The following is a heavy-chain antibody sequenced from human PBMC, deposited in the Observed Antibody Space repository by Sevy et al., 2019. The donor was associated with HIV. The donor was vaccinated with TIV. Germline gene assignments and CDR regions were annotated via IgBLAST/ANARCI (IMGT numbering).Heavy chain of an antibody. CDR3: ASHYYDSTGYYYPLDY. Sequence: GGSLRLSYTASGFSFSNYAMYWVRQAPGEGLEWVAVISTDGNIKDYADSVKGRFTISRDNFKNTLYLQMNSLRAEDSAVYYCASHYYDSTGYYYPLDYWGLGTLVTVSS. CDR2: ISTDGNIK. D-gene: IGHD3-22*01. V-gene: IGHV3-30*04. CDR1: GFSFSNYA. J-gene: IGHJ4*02.